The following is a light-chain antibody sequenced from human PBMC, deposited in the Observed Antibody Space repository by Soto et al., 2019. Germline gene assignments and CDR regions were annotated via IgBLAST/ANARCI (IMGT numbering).Light chain of an antibody. J-gene: IGKJ1*01. CDR3: QKYNSAPWT. CDR2: AAS. V-gene: IGKV1-27*01. CDR1: QGISNY. Sequence: DIQMTQSPSSLSTSVGDRVTITCRTSQGISNYLAWYQQKPGKVPKLLIYAASTLQSGVPSRFSGSGSGTDFTLTISSLQPEDVATYYCQKYNSAPWTFGQGTRVEIK.